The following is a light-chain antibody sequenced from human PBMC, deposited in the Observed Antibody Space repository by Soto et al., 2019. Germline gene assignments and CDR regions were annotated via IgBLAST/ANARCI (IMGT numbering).Light chain of an antibody. CDR2: DNN. J-gene: IGLJ2*01. V-gene: IGLV1-51*01. CDR1: SSNIGNNY. CDR3: GTWDSRLSAGL. Sequence: QSVLTQPPSVSAAPGQKVTISCSGSSSNIGNNYVYWYQQLPGTAPKLLMYDNNKPPLGITDRFSGSKSGTSATLGITGLQTGDEADYYCGTWDSRLSAGLFGGGTKLTVL.